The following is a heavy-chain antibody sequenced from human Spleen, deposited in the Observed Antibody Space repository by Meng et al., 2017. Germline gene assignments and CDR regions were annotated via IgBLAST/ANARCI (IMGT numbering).Heavy chain of an antibody. CDR2: IWYDGSNK. CDR3: ARDPSLYYYGSGSYSDYFDY. CDR1: GGTSSGYY. V-gene: IGHV3-33*08. D-gene: IGHD3-10*01. Sequence: VQLQQGGDGLLKPSCTLSPPCAVYGGTSSGYYWSWIRQPPGKGLEWVAVIWYDGSNKYYADSVKGRFTISRDNSKNTLYLQMNSLRAEDTAVYYCARDPSLYYYGSGSYSDYFDYWGQGTLVTVSS. J-gene: IGHJ4*02.